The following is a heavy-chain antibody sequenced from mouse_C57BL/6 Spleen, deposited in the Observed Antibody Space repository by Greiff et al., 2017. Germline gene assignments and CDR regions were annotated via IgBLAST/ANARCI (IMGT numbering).Heavy chain of an antibody. D-gene: IGHD3-3*01. CDR3: ARDAVGGWGYFDV. V-gene: IGHV7-1*01. Sequence: EVMLVESGGGLVQSGRSLRLSCATSGFTFSDFYMEWVRQAPGKGLEWIAASRNKANDYTTEYSASVKGRFIVSRDTSQSILYLQMNALRAEDTAIYYCARDAVGGWGYFDVWGTGTTVTVSS. J-gene: IGHJ1*03. CDR1: GFTFSDFY. CDR2: SRNKANDYTT.